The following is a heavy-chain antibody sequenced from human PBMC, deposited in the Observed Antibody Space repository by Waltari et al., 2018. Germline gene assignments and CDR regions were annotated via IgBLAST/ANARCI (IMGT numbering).Heavy chain of an antibody. CDR3: ARHGEGVWYFDL. Sequence: EVQLVESGGGLVQPGGSLRLSCAASGFTFSSYAMHWVRQAPGKGLEYVSAISSNGGSTYYADSVKGRFTISRDNSKNTLYLQMGSLRAEDMAVYYCARHGEGVWYFDLWGRGTLVTVSS. V-gene: IGHV3-64*07. J-gene: IGHJ2*01. CDR1: GFTFSSYA. D-gene: IGHD2-21*01. CDR2: ISSNGGST.